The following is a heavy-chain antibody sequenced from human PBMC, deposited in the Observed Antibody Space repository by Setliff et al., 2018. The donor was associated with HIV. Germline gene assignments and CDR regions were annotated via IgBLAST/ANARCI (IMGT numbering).Heavy chain of an antibody. V-gene: IGHV2-5*08. CDR2: IHWDDDK. D-gene: IGHD6-19*01. CDR1: GDSITGHYWN. CDR3: ARMGEQWVAFDY. J-gene: IGHJ4*02. Sequence: TLSLTCTVSGDSITGHYWNWIRQAPGKALEWLALIHWDDDKGYSPSLKSRLTISKDTSKSKVVLTMTNMDPVDTATYYCARMGEQWVAFDYWGLGTLVTVSS.